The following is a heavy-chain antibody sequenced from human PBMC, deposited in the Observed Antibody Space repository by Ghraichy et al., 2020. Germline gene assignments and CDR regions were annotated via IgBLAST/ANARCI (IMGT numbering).Heavy chain of an antibody. V-gene: IGHV4-59*01. CDR2: IYYSGST. Sequence: SETLSLTCLVSGDSISTYYWSWIRQPPGKGLEWIGYIYYSGSTNYNPSFKSRVTISVDTSKNQFSLKLTSVTAADTAVYYCAREHCDSTSCYFDYWGQGTLVTVSS. D-gene: IGHD2-2*01. CDR1: GDSISTYY. J-gene: IGHJ4*02. CDR3: AREHCDSTSCYFDY.